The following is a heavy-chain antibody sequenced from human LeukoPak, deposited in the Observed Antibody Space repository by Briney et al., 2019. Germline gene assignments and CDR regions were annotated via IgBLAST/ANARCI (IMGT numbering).Heavy chain of an antibody. D-gene: IGHD3-10*01. CDR3: PRGKYSAKYGSGSYYNRNGAFDI. CDR1: AGCISSYY. J-gene: IGHJ3*02. V-gene: IGHV4-59*01. CDR2: IYYSGST. Sequence: SETLSLTCTVSAGCISSYYWSWLRQPPGKGLEWIGYIYYSGSTSYNPSLKSRVTISVDTSKNQFPLKLSSVTAADTAVNYCPRGKYSAKYGSGSYYNRNGAFDIWGQGTMVTVSS.